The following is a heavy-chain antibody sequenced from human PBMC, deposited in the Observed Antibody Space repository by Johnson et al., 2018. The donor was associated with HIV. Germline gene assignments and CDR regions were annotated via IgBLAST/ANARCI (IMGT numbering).Heavy chain of an antibody. J-gene: IGHJ3*02. V-gene: IGHV3-30*19. Sequence: QVQLVESGGGVVQPGRSLRLSCAASGFTFSSYGMHWVRQAPGKGLEWVAVISYDGSNKYYADSVKGRFTISRDNSKNTLYLQMNSLRAEDTAVYYCAREGDGYEYDAFDSWGQGRMVTGSS. CDR3: AREGDGYEYDAFDS. D-gene: IGHD5-24*01. CDR2: ISYDGSNK. CDR1: GFTFSSYG.